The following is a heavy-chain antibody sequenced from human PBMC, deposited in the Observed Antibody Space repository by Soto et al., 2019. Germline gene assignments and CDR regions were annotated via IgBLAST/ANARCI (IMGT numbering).Heavy chain of an antibody. D-gene: IGHD1-1*01. V-gene: IGHV1-18*01. Sequence: QVHLVQSGAEVKKPGASVKVSCKGSGYAFTTYGITWVRPAPGQGLEWMGWISAHNGNTNYAQTLQGRVTVTRDTATSTAYMELRSRRSDDTAVYSCARGRYGDYWGQGALVTVSS. CDR3: ARGRYGDY. J-gene: IGHJ4*02. CDR2: ISAHNGNT. CDR1: GYAFTTYG.